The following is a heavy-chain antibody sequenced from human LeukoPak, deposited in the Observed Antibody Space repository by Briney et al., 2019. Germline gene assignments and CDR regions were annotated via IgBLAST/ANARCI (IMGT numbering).Heavy chain of an antibody. J-gene: IGHJ4*02. CDR3: ARDKVRGIPTKFDY. Sequence: ASVKVSCKASGYTFTNYDITWVRQAPGQGLEWMGWISAYNGNTNYAQNLQGRVTMTTDTSTSTAYMELRSLRSDDTAVYYCARDKVRGIPTKFDYWDQGTLVTVSS. CDR2: ISAYNGNT. V-gene: IGHV1-18*01. D-gene: IGHD3-10*01. CDR1: GYTFTNYD.